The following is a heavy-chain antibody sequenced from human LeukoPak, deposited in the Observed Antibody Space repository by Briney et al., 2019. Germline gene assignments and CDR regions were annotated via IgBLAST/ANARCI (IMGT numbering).Heavy chain of an antibody. D-gene: IGHD1-26*01. CDR3: ASPSIVGMSGDAFDY. V-gene: IGHV1-69*05. CDR1: GGTFSSYA. J-gene: IGHJ4*02. Sequence: SVKVTCKASGGTFSSYAISWVRQAPGQGLEWMGGIIPIFGTANYAQKFQGRVTITTDESTSTAYMELSSLRSEDTAVYYCASPSIVGMSGDAFDYWGQGTLVTVSS. CDR2: IIPIFGTA.